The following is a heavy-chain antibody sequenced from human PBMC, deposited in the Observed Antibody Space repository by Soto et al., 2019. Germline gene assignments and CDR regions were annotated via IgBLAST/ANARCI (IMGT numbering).Heavy chain of an antibody. CDR1: GSTFSSYA. D-gene: IGHD6-13*01. CDR3: ARDLGYSSSWYYFDY. Sequence: ASGKVSCKASGSTFSSYAISWVRQAPGQGLEWIGGIIPIFGTANYAQKFQGRVTITADESTSTAYIELSSLRSEDTAVYSGARDLGYSSSWYYFDYWGQGTLVTVSS. CDR2: IIPIFGTA. V-gene: IGHV1-69*13. J-gene: IGHJ4*02.